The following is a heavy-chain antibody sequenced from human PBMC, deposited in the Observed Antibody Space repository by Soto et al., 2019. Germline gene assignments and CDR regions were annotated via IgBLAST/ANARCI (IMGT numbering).Heavy chain of an antibody. CDR1: GFTFSPYA. D-gene: IGHD2-15*01. V-gene: IGHV3-23*01. CDR3: AKDRLPTSGQRFYLDS. CDR2: ILPDETG. Sequence: DVNLLQSGGGSAQPGGSLRLSCATSGFTFSPYAMQWVRQVPGRGLQWVSTILPDETGFYTVSVKGRFTIPRDNYRGIVYLQMNDLGVEDAAIYYCAKDRLPTSGQRFYLDSWGQGSLVTVSS. J-gene: IGHJ4*02.